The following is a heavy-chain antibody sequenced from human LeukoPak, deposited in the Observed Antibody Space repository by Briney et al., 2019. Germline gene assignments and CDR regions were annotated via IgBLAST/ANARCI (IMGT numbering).Heavy chain of an antibody. V-gene: IGHV3-23*01. CDR3: AKLLYYYDSSQPY. CDR1: GITFSNYG. Sequence: GGSLRLSCAASGITFSNYGMSWVRQAPGKGLEWVSSISGSGGSTYYAVSVKGRFTISRDNSKYTLYLQMNSLRAEDTAVYYCAKLLYYYDSSQPYWGQGTLVTVSS. CDR2: ISGSGGST. J-gene: IGHJ4*02. D-gene: IGHD3-22*01.